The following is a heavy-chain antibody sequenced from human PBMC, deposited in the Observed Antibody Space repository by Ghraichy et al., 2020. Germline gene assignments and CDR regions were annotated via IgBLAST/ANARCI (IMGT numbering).Heavy chain of an antibody. V-gene: IGHV3-48*02. Sequence: GGSLRLSCAASGFTFSTYSMNWVRQAPGKGLEWVSYISSGSSTIYYADSVKGRFTISRDNAKNSLYLQMNSLRDDDTAVYYCARDRVGAAYDAFDIWGQGTTVTVSS. J-gene: IGHJ3*02. CDR2: ISSGSSTI. D-gene: IGHD2-15*01. CDR3: ARDRVGAAYDAFDI. CDR1: GFTFSTYS.